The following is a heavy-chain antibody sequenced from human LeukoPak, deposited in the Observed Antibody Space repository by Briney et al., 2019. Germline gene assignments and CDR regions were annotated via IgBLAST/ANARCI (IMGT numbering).Heavy chain of an antibody. Sequence: SETLSLTCTVSGGSISSYYWSWIRQPPGKGLEWIGYIYYSGSTNYNPSLKSRVTISVDKSKNQFSLKLSSVTAADTAVYYCARRLSDILTGHYYYGMDVWGKGTTVTVSS. D-gene: IGHD3-9*01. CDR1: GGSISSYY. CDR3: ARRLSDILTGHYYYGMDV. V-gene: IGHV4-59*12. CDR2: IYYSGST. J-gene: IGHJ6*04.